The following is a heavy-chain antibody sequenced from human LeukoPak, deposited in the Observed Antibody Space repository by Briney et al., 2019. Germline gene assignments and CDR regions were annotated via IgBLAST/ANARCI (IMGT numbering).Heavy chain of an antibody. CDR3: ARVRQQLANYYYYGMDV. Sequence: ASVKVSCKASGGTFSSYAISWVRQAPGQGLEWMGGIIPIFGTANYAQKFQGRATITADESTSTAYMELSSLRSEDTAVYYCARVRQQLANYYYYGMDVWGQGTTVTVSS. CDR2: IIPIFGTA. D-gene: IGHD6-13*01. CDR1: GGTFSSYA. V-gene: IGHV1-69*01. J-gene: IGHJ6*02.